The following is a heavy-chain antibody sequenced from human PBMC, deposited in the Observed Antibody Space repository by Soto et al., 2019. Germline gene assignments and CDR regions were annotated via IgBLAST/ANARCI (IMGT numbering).Heavy chain of an antibody. D-gene: IGHD1-1*01. CDR2: ISSSSSYI. Sequence: PGGSLRLSCAASGFTFSSYSMNWVRQAPGKGLEWVSSISSSSSYIYYADSVKGRFTISRDNAKNSLYLQMNSLRAEDTAVYYCARVGTTSTGIYYYGMDVWGQGTTVTVSS. CDR3: ARVGTTSTGIYYYGMDV. CDR1: GFTFSSYS. V-gene: IGHV3-21*01. J-gene: IGHJ6*02.